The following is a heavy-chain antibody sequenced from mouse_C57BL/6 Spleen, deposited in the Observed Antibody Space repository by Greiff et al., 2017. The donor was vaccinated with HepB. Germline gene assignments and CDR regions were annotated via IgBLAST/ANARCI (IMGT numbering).Heavy chain of an antibody. Sequence: VQLKESGPGLVAPSQSLSITCTVSGFSLTSYAISWVRQPPGKGLEWLGVIWNGGGTNYNSALKSRLSISKDNSKSQVFLKMNSLQTDDTARYYCARNLHYYGSSYAMDYWGQGTSVTVSS. D-gene: IGHD1-1*01. J-gene: IGHJ4*01. CDR2: IWNGGGT. CDR3: ARNLHYYGSSYAMDY. CDR1: GFSLTSYA. V-gene: IGHV2-9-1*01.